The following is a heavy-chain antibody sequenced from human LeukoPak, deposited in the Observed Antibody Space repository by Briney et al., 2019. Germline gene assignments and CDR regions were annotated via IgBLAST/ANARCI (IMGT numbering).Heavy chain of an antibody. CDR1: GFTLSGSA. V-gene: IGHV3-73*01. J-gene: IGHJ4*02. CDR2: IRSKANSYAT. D-gene: IGHD4-17*01. Sequence: GGSLRLSCAASGFTLSGSAMHWVRQASGKGLEWVGRIRSKANSYATAYAASVKGRFTISRDDSKNTAYLQMNSLKTEDTAVYYCTRHDGARATVTTDYWGQGTLVTVSS. CDR3: TRHDGARATVTTDY.